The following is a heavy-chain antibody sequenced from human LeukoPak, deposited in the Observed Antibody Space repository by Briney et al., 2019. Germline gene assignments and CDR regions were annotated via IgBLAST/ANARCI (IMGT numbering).Heavy chain of an antibody. J-gene: IGHJ3*02. CDR3: ATPFMSAKDRYYGSGSYAFDI. V-gene: IGHV1-69*15. CDR2: IIPIFGIA. CDR1: GGIFSSYA. D-gene: IGHD3-10*01. Sequence: ASVKVSCKASGGIFSSYAISWVRQAPGQGLEWMGRIIPIFGIANYAQKFQGRVTITADESTSTAYMELSSLRSEDTAVYYCATPFMSAKDRYYGSGSYAFDIWGQGTMVTVSS.